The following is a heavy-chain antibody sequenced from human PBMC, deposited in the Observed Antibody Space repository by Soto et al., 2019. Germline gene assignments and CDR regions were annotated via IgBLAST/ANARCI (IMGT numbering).Heavy chain of an antibody. V-gene: IGHV3-7*03. CDR3: VIVGRWGGY. CDR2: IKEDGSGK. Sequence: GGSLRLSCTASGFTFSSYWMSWVRQAPGKGLGWVANIKEDGSGKYYVDSVKGRFSISRDNARNSLYLQMNSLRVEDTAVYYFVIVGRWGGYWGPGALVTVSS. D-gene: IGHD1-26*01. J-gene: IGHJ4*02. CDR1: GFTFSSYW.